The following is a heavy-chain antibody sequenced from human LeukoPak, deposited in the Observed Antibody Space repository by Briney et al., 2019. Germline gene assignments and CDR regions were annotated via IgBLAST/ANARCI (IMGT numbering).Heavy chain of an antibody. CDR3: ARVAIINYRVYYYYYMDV. J-gene: IGHJ6*03. CDR1: GYTFTGYY. CDR2: INPNSGGT. Sequence: ASVKVSCKASGYTFTGYYMHWVRQAPGQGLEWMGWINPNSGGTNYAQNLQGRVTMTTDTSTTTAYMELRSLKSDDTAVYYCARVAIINYRVYYYYYMDVWGKGTTVTVSS. V-gene: IGHV1-2*02. D-gene: IGHD3-10*01.